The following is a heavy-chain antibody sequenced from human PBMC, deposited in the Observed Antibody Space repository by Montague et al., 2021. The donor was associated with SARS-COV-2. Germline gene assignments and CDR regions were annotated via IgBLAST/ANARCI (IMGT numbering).Heavy chain of an antibody. CDR3: ARDPITGTTGTIYNYYGMDV. D-gene: IGHD1-20*01. CDR2: IYRGGSP. V-gene: IGHV4-61*02. CDR1: GDSLSSGSYY. Sequence: TLSLTCSVSGDSLSSGSYYWSWIRQPAGKGLEWIGRIYRGGSPXYNPSLKSRVTISGGMSKNQFSLNVSSVTAADTAVYYCARDPITGTTGTIYNYYGMDVWGQGTTVTVSS. J-gene: IGHJ6*02.